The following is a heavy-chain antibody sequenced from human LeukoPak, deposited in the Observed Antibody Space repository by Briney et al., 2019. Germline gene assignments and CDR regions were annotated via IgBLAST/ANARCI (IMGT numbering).Heavy chain of an antibody. CDR3: ARDSNYYYDSSGYNDYFDF. V-gene: IGHV1-18*01. Sequence: ASVKVSCKASDYTFTNYGVSWVRQAPGQGLKWMGWISAYNGNTKYAHELQGRVTMTTDTSTSTAYMELKSLRSDDTAVYFCARDSNYYYDSSGYNDYFDFWGQGTLVTVSS. D-gene: IGHD3-22*01. CDR1: DYTFTNYG. CDR2: ISAYNGNT. J-gene: IGHJ4*02.